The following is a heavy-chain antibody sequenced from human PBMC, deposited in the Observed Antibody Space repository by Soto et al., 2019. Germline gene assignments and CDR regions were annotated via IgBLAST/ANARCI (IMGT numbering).Heavy chain of an antibody. V-gene: IGHV3-30*18. CDR1: GFTFSSYG. Sequence: QVQLVESGGGVVQPGRSLRLSCAASGFTFSSYGMHWVRQAPGKGLEWVAVISYDGSNKYYADSVKGRFTISRDNSKNTLYLQMNSLRAEDTAVYYCAKGSRSIYSYYYYGMDVW. CDR3: AKGSRSIYSYYYYGMDV. D-gene: IGHD2-15*01. CDR2: ISYDGSNK. J-gene: IGHJ6*01.